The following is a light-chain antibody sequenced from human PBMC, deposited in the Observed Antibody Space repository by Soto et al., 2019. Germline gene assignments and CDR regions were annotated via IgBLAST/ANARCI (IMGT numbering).Light chain of an antibody. V-gene: IGKV1-5*03. CDR3: QQYEAYPLT. J-gene: IGKJ4*01. CDR2: KAS. Sequence: DIQLTQSPSTLSASVGDRATITCRASQSISSWLAWYQQKPGKAPKLLVYKASSLESGVPSRFSGSVSGTEFTLTISTLQPDDFATYYCQQYEAYPLTFGGGTKVDI. CDR1: QSISSW.